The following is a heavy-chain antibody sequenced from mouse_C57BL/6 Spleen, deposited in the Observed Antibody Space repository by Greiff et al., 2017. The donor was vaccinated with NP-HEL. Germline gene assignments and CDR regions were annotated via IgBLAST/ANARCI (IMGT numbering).Heavy chain of an antibody. CDR3: ARNYGSPAWFAY. D-gene: IGHD1-1*01. CDR1: GYSFTGYF. V-gene: IGHV1-20*01. Sequence: EVQLQESGPELVKPGDSVKISCKASGYSFTGYFMNWVMQSHGKSLEWIGRINPYNGDTFYNQKFKGKATLTVDKSSSTAHMELRSLTSEDSAVYYCARNYGSPAWFAYWGQGTLVTVSA. J-gene: IGHJ3*01. CDR2: INPYNGDT.